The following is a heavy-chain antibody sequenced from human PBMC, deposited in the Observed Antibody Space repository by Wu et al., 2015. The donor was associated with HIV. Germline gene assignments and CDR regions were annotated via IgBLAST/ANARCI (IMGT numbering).Heavy chain of an antibody. Sequence: QVQLVQSGAEVKKPGASVKVSCKASGYTFTNYGINWVRQATGQGLEWMGWMNPNSGNTGYAQNFQGRVTMTRSTSISTAYMELSRLSSEDAAVYYCARVVPGPMPYADFWGQGTLVTVSS. CDR3: ARVVPGPMPYADF. D-gene: IGHD2-2*01. J-gene: IGHJ4*02. V-gene: IGHV1-8*02. CDR2: MNPNSGNT. CDR1: GYTFTNYG.